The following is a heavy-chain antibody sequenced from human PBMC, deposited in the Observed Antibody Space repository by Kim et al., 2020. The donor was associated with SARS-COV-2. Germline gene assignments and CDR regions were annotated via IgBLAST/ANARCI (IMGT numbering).Heavy chain of an antibody. J-gene: IGHJ4*02. D-gene: IGHD1-26*01. Sequence: TYAQKCQGRVPITADKSTGTAYMELSSLRSEDTAVYYCARRSVGATTFDYWGQGTLVTVSS. CDR3: ARRSVGATTFDY. V-gene: IGHV1-69*02.